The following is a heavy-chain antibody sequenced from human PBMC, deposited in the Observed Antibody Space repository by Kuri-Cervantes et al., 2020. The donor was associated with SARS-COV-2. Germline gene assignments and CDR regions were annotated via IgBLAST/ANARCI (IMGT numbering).Heavy chain of an antibody. D-gene: IGHD4-11*01. CDR3: ARPSRMTTVTTYAFDI. V-gene: IGHV4-39*01. CDR1: GFTFSSYSMN. Sequence: ESLKISCAASGFTFSSYSMNWVRQAPGKGLEWIGSIYYSGSTYYNPSLKSRVTISVDTSKNQFSLKLSSVTAADTAVYYCARPSRMTTVTTYAFDIWGQGTMVTVSS. J-gene: IGHJ3*02. CDR2: IYYSGST.